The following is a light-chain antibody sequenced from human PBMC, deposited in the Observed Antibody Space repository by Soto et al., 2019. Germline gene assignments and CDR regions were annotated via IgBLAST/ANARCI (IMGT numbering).Light chain of an antibody. Sequence: DIQMTQSPSTLSASVGDRVTITYRASQSISSWLAWYQQKPGKAPKLLIYDASYLERGVPSRFSGSGSGTEFTLTISDLQPDDLATYYCQQYNSFWTFGQGTKVDIK. CDR2: DAS. V-gene: IGKV1-5*01. CDR3: QQYNSFWT. J-gene: IGKJ1*01. CDR1: QSISSW.